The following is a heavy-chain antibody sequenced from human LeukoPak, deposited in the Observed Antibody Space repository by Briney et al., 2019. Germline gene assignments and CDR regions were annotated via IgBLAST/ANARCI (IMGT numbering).Heavy chain of an antibody. CDR1: GGSISSYY. D-gene: IGHD3-9*01. CDR3: ARVTGYMIEDYFDY. CDR2: IYYSGST. V-gene: IGHV4-59*01. J-gene: IGHJ4*02. Sequence: PSETLSLTCTVSGGSISSYYWSWIRQPPGKGLEWIGYIYYSGSTNYNPSLESRVTISVDTSKNQFSLKLNPVTAADTALYYCARVTGYMIEDYFDYWGQGILVTVSS.